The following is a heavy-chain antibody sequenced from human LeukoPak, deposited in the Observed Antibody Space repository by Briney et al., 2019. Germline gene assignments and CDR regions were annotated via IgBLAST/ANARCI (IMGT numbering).Heavy chain of an antibody. D-gene: IGHD6-13*01. CDR1: GFIFSNYE. CDR3: ARARIAAPLLDY. Sequence: EGSLRLSCVASGFIFSNYEMDWVRQTPGKGLEWVSYISDHGKSRNYVDSVKGRFTISRDNAKNSLYLQMNSLRVEDTAIYFCARARIAAPLLDYWGQGTLVTVSS. V-gene: IGHV3-48*03. CDR2: ISDHGKSR. J-gene: IGHJ4*02.